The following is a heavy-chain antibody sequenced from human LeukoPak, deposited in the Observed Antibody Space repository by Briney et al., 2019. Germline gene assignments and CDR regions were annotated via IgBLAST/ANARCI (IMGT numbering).Heavy chain of an antibody. Sequence: GGSLRLSCAASGFTFSSYAMSWVRQAPGKGLEWVSAISGSGGSTYYADSVKGRFTISRDNSKNTLYLQMNSLRAEDTAVYYCAKGALGYCTNGVCYFDYFDYWGQGTLVTVSS. CDR1: GFTFSSYA. D-gene: IGHD2-8*01. V-gene: IGHV3-23*01. CDR3: AKGALGYCTNGVCYFDYFDY. CDR2: ISGSGGST. J-gene: IGHJ4*02.